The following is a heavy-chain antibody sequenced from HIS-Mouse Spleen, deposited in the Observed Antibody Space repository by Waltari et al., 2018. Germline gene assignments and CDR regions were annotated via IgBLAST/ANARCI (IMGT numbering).Heavy chain of an antibody. CDR2: IIPILGIA. V-gene: IGHV1-69*04. J-gene: IGHJ5*02. D-gene: IGHD1-20*01. CDR1: GGTFSSYA. CDR3: ARAGNNWNQSRWFDP. Sequence: QVQLVQSGAEVKKPGSSVKVSCKASGGTFSSYAISWVRPAPGQGLEWMGRIIPILGIANYAQKFQGRVTITADKSTRTAYMELSSLRSEDTAVYYCARAGNNWNQSRWFDPWGQGTLVTVSS.